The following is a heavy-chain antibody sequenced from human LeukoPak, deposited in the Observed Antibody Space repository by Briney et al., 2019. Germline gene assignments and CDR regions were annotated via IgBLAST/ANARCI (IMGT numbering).Heavy chain of an antibody. CDR1: GFTFSDYY. CDR2: ISSSGSTT. D-gene: IGHD3-22*01. J-gene: IGHJ4*01. CDR3: ARVRSSGSPLDY. V-gene: IGHV3-11*01. Sequence: GGSLRLSCAASGFTFSDYYMTWIRQPPGKGLEWVSYISSSGSTTHYADSVKGRFTISRDNAKNSLCLQTNSLRAEDTAVYYCARVRSSGSPLDYWGQEPWSPSPQ.